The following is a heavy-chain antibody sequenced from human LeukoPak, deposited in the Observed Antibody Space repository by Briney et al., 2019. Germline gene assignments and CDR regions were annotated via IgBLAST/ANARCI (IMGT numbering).Heavy chain of an antibody. V-gene: IGHV4-59*08. CDR3: ARRGSYYTYFDY. CDR2: IYYSGST. D-gene: IGHD1-26*01. J-gene: IGHJ4*02. Sequence: SETLSLICTVSGGSISSYYWSWIRQPPGKGLEWIAYIYYSGSTNYNPSLKSRVTISVDPSKNQFSLKLSSVTAADTAVYYCARRGSYYTYFDYWGQGTLVTVSS. CDR1: GGSISSYY.